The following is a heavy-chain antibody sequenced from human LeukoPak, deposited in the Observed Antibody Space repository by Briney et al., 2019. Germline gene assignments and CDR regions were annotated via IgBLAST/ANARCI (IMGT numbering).Heavy chain of an antibody. Sequence: SETLSLTYTVSGGSMSSFYWTWIRQSPEKGLEWIGYIYYNVGTDSNPSLRSRVTISIDASKNQFSLKLSSVTAADTAVYYCARRSVTEGWYFDLWGRGTLVTVSS. D-gene: IGHD2-21*02. CDR1: GGSMSSFY. J-gene: IGHJ2*01. CDR2: IYYNVGT. V-gene: IGHV4-59*01. CDR3: ARRSVTEGWYFDL.